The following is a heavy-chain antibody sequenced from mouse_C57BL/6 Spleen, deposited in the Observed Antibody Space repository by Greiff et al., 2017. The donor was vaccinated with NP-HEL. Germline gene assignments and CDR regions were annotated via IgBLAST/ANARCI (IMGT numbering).Heavy chain of an antibody. CDR2: INPNNGGT. V-gene: IGHV1-22*01. CDR3: ARERIYYGNLDY. Sequence: EVQLQQSGPELVKPGASVKMSCKASGYTFTDYNMHWVKQSPGKSLEWIGYINPNNGGTSYNQKFQGKATLTVNKSSSTAYMELRSLTSEDSAVYYGARERIYYGNLDYWGQGTTLTVSS. J-gene: IGHJ2*01. CDR1: GYTFTDYN. D-gene: IGHD2-1*01.